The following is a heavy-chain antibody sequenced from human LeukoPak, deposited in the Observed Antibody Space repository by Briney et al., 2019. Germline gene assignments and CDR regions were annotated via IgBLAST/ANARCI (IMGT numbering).Heavy chain of an antibody. D-gene: IGHD2-21*02. J-gene: IGHJ4*02. CDR3: ARGDCGDWAL. CDR2: ISSSSNTI. V-gene: IGHV3-48*04. Sequence: PGGSLRLSCAASGFTFSTYSMKWVRQAPGKGLEWVSYISSSSNTIYYADSVRGRFTISRDNAKNSLYLQMNSLRAEDTAVYYCARGDCGDWALGGQGTLVTVSS. CDR1: GFTFSTYS.